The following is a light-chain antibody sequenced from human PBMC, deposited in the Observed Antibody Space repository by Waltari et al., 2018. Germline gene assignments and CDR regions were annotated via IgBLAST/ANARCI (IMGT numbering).Light chain of an antibody. CDR1: SRDIGAYNF. Sequence: QSALTQPASVSGSPGQSLTISCTGTSRDIGAYNFVYWYQKHPGKAPKVMMYDVNNRPSGVSSRFSGSKSGNTASLTISGLQAEDEADYYCSSYTTGSTRYVFGSGTKVTVL. CDR3: SSYTTGSTRYV. J-gene: IGLJ1*01. CDR2: DVN. V-gene: IGLV2-14*03.